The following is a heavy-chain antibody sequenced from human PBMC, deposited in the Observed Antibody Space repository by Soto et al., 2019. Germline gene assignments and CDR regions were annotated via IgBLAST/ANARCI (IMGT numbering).Heavy chain of an antibody. D-gene: IGHD5-18*01. CDR1: GFTFSSYA. CDR2: ISYDGSNK. CDR3: ASNGFSYGR. J-gene: IGHJ1*01. V-gene: IGHV3-30-3*01. Sequence: SGGSLRLSCAASGFTFSSYAMHWVRQAPGKGLEWVAVISYDGSNKYYADSVKGRFIISRDNARNSLFLQMNNVRDEDTGVYYCASNGFSYGRWGQGTLVTVSS.